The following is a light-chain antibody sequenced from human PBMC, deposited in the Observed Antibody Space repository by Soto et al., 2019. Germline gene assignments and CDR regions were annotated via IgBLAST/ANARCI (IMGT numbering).Light chain of an antibody. CDR1: SSDVGRYNY. Sequence: QSVLTQPRSVSGSPGQSVTISCTGTSSDVGRYNYVSWYQQHPGKAPKLMIYEVSNRPSGVSNRFSGSKSGNTASLTISGLQAEDEADYYCSSYTSSSTVVFGGGTKLTVL. J-gene: IGLJ2*01. V-gene: IGLV2-14*01. CDR2: EVS. CDR3: SSYTSSSTVV.